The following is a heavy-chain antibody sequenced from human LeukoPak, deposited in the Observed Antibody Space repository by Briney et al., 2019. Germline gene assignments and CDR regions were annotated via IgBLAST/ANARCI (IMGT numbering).Heavy chain of an antibody. V-gene: IGHV4-59*02. CDR1: GGSVSDYY. Sequence: SETLSLTCTISGGSVSDYYWSWIRQSPGKGLEWIGYIYHTGSTSYSPSLKSRVTISADTSQNQFSLKLSSVTAAETAVYYCASRKLGNDYWGQGTLVTVSS. D-gene: IGHD7-27*01. CDR3: ASRKLGNDY. CDR2: IYHTGST. J-gene: IGHJ4*02.